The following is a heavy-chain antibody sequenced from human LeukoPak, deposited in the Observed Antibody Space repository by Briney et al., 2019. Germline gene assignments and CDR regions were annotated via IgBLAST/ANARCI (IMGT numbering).Heavy chain of an antibody. CDR2: ISSSSSYI. CDR1: GFTFSTYS. D-gene: IGHD5-12*01. V-gene: IGHV3-21*01. J-gene: IGHJ4*02. Sequence: PGGSLRLSCAASGFTFSTYSMNWVRQAPGKGLEWVSSISSSSSYIYYADSVKGRFTISRDNAKNSLYLQMNSLRAEDTAVYYCARVLGYSGYDLVDYWGQGTPVTVSS. CDR3: ARVLGYSGYDLVDY.